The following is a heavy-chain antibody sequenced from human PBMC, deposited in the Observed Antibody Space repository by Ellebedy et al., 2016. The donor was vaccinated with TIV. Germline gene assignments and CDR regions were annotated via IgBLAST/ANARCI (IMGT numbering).Heavy chain of an antibody. V-gene: IGHV3-11*01. J-gene: IGHJ6*02. CDR1: GFSSSDYY. Sequence: GESLKISXAASGFSSSDYYMSWIRQAPGKGLEWVSYISDNGSMIHCADSVKGRFTISRDNSKNSLYLQMNNLRAEDTAVYYCARISSGRSFYGMDVWGQGTTVTVSS. D-gene: IGHD6-19*01. CDR2: ISDNGSMI. CDR3: ARISSGRSFYGMDV.